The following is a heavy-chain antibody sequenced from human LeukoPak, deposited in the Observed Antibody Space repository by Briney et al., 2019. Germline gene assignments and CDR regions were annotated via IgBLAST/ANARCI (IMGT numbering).Heavy chain of an antibody. CDR1: GFTFNNYW. CDR3: ARTPDGADY. V-gene: IGHV3-7*01. CDR2: IKPDGTEI. J-gene: IGHJ4*02. D-gene: IGHD3-10*01. Sequence: PGGSLRLSCAASGFTFNNYWMTWFRKAPGKGLEWVANIKPDGTEIYYVDSVRGRFIVSRDNAENSLYLQMNSLRVEDTAVYYCARTPDGADYWGQGTLVTVSS.